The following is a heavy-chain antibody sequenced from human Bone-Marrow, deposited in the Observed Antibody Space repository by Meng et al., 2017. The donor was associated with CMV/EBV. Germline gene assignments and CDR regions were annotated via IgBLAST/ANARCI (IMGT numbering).Heavy chain of an antibody. Sequence: GGSLRLSCAASGFTFSSYAMSWVRQAPGKGLEWVSVIYSGGSSTYYADSVKGRFTISRDNSKNTLYLQMGSLRAEDMAVYYCARDLGPADSSGFSAPVLDYWGQGTLVTVSS. D-gene: IGHD3-22*01. J-gene: IGHJ4*02. V-gene: IGHV3-23*03. CDR3: ARDLGPADSSGFSAPVLDY. CDR1: GFTFSSYA. CDR2: IYSGGSST.